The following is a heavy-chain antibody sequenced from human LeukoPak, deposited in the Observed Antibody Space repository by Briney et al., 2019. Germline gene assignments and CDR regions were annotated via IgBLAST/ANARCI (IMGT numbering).Heavy chain of an antibody. CDR1: GFTFSSYN. Sequence: GGSLRLSCAASGFTFSSYNMNWVRQAPGKGLEWVSSISSSSSYIYYADSVKGRFTISRDNAKNSLYLQMNSLRAEDTAVYFCAREGLYNYGYVYGYWGQGTLVTVSS. V-gene: IGHV3-21*01. CDR3: AREGLYNYGYVYGY. D-gene: IGHD5-18*01. CDR2: ISSSSSYI. J-gene: IGHJ4*02.